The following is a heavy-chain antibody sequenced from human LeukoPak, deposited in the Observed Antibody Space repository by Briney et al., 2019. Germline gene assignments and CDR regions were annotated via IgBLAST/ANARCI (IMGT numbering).Heavy chain of an antibody. Sequence: SETLSLTCGVYGGSFSGYYWSWIRQPPGKGLEWIGEINHSGSTSYNPSLKSRVTISVDTSKNQFSLKLSSVTAADTAVYYCARDLAAAGTFDFWGQGTLVTVSS. CDR2: INHSGST. D-gene: IGHD6-13*01. J-gene: IGHJ4*02. CDR3: ARDLAAAGTFDF. V-gene: IGHV4-34*01. CDR1: GGSFSGYY.